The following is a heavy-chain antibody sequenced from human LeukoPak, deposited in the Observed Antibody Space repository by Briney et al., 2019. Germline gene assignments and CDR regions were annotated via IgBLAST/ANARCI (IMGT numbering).Heavy chain of an antibody. V-gene: IGHV7-4-1*01. CDR3: ARDCSSTSCLGDYYYYYMDV. CDR2: INTNTGNP. D-gene: IGHD2-2*01. Sequence: ASVKVSCKASGYTFTSYAMNWVRQAPGQGLEWMGWINTNTGNPTYAQGFTGRFVFSLDTSVSTAYLQIGSLKAEDTAVYYCARDCSSTSCLGDYYYYYMDVWGKGTTVTVSS. J-gene: IGHJ6*03. CDR1: GYTFTSYA.